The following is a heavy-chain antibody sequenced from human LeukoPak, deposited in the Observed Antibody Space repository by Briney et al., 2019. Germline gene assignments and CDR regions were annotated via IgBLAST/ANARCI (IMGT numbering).Heavy chain of an antibody. CDR3: ARVRGSYYMDV. J-gene: IGHJ6*03. Sequence: GGSLRLSCAASGFTFSAYSMNWVRQAPGKGREWVSYITSGTSNMYYADSVKGRFTISRDNAKNSLYLQMNSRRAEDTGVYYCARVRGSYYMDVWGKGTTVTVSS. CDR1: GFTFSAYS. CDR2: ITSGTSNM. V-gene: IGHV3-48*01.